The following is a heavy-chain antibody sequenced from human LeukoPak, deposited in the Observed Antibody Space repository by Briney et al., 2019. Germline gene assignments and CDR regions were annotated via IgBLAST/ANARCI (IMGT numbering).Heavy chain of an antibody. Sequence: PSETLSLTCAVYGGSFSGYYWSWIRQPPGKGLEWIGEINHSGSTNYNPSLKSRVTISVDTCKNQFSLKLSSVTAADTAVYYCARVGSLGIANYWGQGTLVTVSS. V-gene: IGHV4-34*01. J-gene: IGHJ4*02. CDR1: GGSFSGYY. CDR3: ARVGSLGIANY. CDR2: INHSGST. D-gene: IGHD6-13*01.